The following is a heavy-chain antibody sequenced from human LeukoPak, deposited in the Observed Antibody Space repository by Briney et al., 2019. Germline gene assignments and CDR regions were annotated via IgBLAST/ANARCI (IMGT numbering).Heavy chain of an antibody. J-gene: IGHJ5*02. V-gene: IGHV4-39*01. Sequence: PSETLSLTCTVSGGSISSSNYHWGWIRQPPGKGLEWIGTMYYSGNTYYNPSLKSRVTIPVDTSKNQFSLKLSSVTAADTAVYYCARQVAYGSMYWFDPWGQGTLVTVSS. D-gene: IGHD2-8*02. CDR3: ARQVAYGSMYWFDP. CDR1: GGSISSSNYH. CDR2: MYYSGNT.